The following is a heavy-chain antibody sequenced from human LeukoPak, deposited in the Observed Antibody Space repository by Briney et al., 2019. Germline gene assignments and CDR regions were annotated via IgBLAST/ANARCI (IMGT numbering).Heavy chain of an antibody. V-gene: IGHV4-59*01. CDR3: ARHYCTGDNCYYFDY. D-gene: IGHD2-15*01. J-gene: IGHJ4*02. CDR1: GGSISSYY. Sequence: SETLSLTCTVSGGSISSYYWSWIRQPPGKGLEWIGFVYYSGSTNYNPSLKSRVTLSVDTSKNQFSLKLNSVTAADTAVYYCARHYCTGDNCYYFDYWAQGTLVTVSS. CDR2: VYYSGST.